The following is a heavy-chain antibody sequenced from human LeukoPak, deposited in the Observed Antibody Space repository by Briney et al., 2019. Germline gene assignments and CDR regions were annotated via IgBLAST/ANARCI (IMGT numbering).Heavy chain of an antibody. D-gene: IGHD2-15*01. CDR3: TAFVDGTYCSGGSCYGRVAFDI. Sequence: SETLSLTCTVSGGSISSYYWSWIRQPPGKGLEWIGYIYYSGSTNYNPSLKSRVTISVDTSKNQFSLKRSSVTAADTAVYYCTAFVDGTYCSGGSCYGRVAFDIWGQGTMVTVSS. CDR1: GGSISSYY. J-gene: IGHJ3*02. V-gene: IGHV4-59*08. CDR2: IYYSGST.